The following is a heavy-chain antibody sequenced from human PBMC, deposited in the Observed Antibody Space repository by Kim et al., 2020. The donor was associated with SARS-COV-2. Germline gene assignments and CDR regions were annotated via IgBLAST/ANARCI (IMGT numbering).Heavy chain of an antibody. J-gene: IGHJ5*02. Sequence: ASVKVCKASGYTFDTFSLYWVRQAPGQRFEWMGWINGGNGNTRYSQNFQGRLTITRDTSATTAYMELSRLTSKDTAVYFCAREGSGSYNWLDPWGQGTLV. D-gene: IGHD3-10*01. V-gene: IGHV1-3*01. CDR2: INGGNGNT. CDR1: GYTFDTFS. CDR3: AREGSGSYNWLDP.